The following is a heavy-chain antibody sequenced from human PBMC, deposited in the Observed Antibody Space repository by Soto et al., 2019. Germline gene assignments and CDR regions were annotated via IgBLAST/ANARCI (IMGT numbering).Heavy chain of an antibody. CDR3: ARVRKNYGGNWYYFGY. CDR1: GGSISSSNW. V-gene: IGHV4-4*02. Sequence: PSETLSLTCAVSGGSISSSNWWRWARQPPGKGLEWIGEIYHSGSTNYNPSLKSRVTISVDKSKNQFSLKLSSVTAADTAVYYCARVRKNYGGNWYYFGYWGQGTLVTVSS. CDR2: IYHSGST. D-gene: IGHD4-17*01. J-gene: IGHJ4*02.